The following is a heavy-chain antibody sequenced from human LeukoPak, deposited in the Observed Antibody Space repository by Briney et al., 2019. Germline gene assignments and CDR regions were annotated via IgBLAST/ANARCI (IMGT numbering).Heavy chain of an antibody. D-gene: IGHD3-10*01. J-gene: IGHJ4*02. V-gene: IGHV4-4*07. CDR3: ARDMFNYYGSGSYDFDY. CDR2: IYTSGST. Sequence: SETLSLTCTVSGGSISSYYWSWIRQPAGKGLEWIGRIYTSGSTNYNPSLKSRVTMSVDTSKNRFSLKLSSVTAADTAVYYCARDMFNYYGSGSYDFDYWGQGTLVTVSS. CDR1: GGSISSYY.